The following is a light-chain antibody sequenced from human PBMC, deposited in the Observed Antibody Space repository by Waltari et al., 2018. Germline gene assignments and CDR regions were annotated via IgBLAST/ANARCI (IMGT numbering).Light chain of an antibody. J-gene: IGLJ1*01. Sequence: SYVVTQSPSVSVAPGTTAKISCGGDNIRSYSVHWYQQKAGQAPVLVVYDDRDRPSGVPERFSGSNSGNTATLTSSRVEAGDEADYYCQVWNGGNDHDYVFGSGT. CDR2: DDR. CDR1: NIRSYS. CDR3: QVWNGGNDHDYV. V-gene: IGLV3-21*03.